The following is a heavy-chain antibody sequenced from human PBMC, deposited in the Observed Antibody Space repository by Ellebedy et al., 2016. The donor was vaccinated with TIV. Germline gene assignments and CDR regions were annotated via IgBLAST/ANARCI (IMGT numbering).Heavy chain of an antibody. CDR3: ARYYGDYAYFDY. CDR1: GYSFTSYW. V-gene: IGHV5-51*01. CDR2: IYPGDSDT. Sequence: GGSLRLSCNGSGYSFTSYWIGWVRQMPGKGLEWMGIIYPGDSDTRYSPSFQGLVTISADKSISTAYLQWSSLRSEDTAVYYCARYYGDYAYFDYWGQGTLVTVSS. J-gene: IGHJ4*02. D-gene: IGHD4-17*01.